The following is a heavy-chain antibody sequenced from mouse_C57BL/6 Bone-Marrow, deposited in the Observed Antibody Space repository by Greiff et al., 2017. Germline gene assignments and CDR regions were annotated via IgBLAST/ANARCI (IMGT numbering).Heavy chain of an antibody. CDR3: AIYYCCSCSAWFAY. D-gene: IGHD1-1*01. J-gene: IGHJ3*01. CDR2: IYTGSGRT. CDR1: GYTFTSYW. Sequence: VQLQQPGAELVKPGASVKMSCKASGYTFTSYWITWVKQRPGQGLEWIGDIYTGSGRTNYDEKFKSKATLTVDTSSSTAYMQLSSLTSEDSAVYYCAIYYCCSCSAWFAYWGQGTLVTVSA. V-gene: IGHV1-55*01.